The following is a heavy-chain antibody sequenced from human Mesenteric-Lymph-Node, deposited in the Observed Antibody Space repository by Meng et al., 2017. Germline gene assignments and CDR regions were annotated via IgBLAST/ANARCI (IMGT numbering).Heavy chain of an antibody. CDR2: IKQDGSEK. CDR3: ARYPDQGNAFDI. CDR1: GFTFSSYW. D-gene: IGHD2-2*01. J-gene: IGHJ3*02. Sequence: GESLKISCVASGFTFSSYWMSWVRQAPGKGLEWVADIKQDGSEKNYVDSMKGRFTISRDNAKNSLYLQMNSLRAEDAAVYYCARYPDQGNAFDIWGQGALVTVSS. V-gene: IGHV3-7*01.